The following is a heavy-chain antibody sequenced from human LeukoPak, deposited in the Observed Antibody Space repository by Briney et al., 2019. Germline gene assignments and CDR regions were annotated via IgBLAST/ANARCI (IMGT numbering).Heavy chain of an antibody. V-gene: IGHV1-2*02. CDR2: INPNNGDT. CDR3: ARVLTTFGMVIISPWFDY. D-gene: IGHD3-3*01. J-gene: IGHJ4*02. Sequence: ASVKVSCKSSGYTFTDYYMHWVRQAPGQGLEWMGWINPNNGDTNYAQKFQGRVTLTWDTSISTAYVELSWLTSDDTAVYYCARVLTTFGMVIISPWFDYCGQGTLVTVSS. CDR1: GYTFTDYY.